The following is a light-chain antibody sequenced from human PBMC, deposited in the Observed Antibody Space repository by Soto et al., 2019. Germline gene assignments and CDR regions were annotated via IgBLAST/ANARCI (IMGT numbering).Light chain of an antibody. CDR1: QRVSRN. V-gene: IGKV3-15*01. CDR3: QQYNNWPPWT. J-gene: IGKJ1*01. CDR2: DAS. Sequence: EIVMTQSPATLSVSPGERATLSCRASQRVSRNLAWYQQKPGQAPRLLIYDASTRATGIPDRFSGSGSETEFTLTISSLQPEDYAIYYCQQYNNWPPWTFGQGTKVDNK.